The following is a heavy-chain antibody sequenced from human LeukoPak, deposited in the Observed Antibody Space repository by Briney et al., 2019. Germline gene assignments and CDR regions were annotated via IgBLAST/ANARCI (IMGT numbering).Heavy chain of an antibody. CDR1: GYTLTELS. D-gene: IGHD3-10*01. Sequence: ASVKVSCKVSGYTLTELSMHWVRQAPGKGLEWMGGFDPEDGETNYAQKFQGRVTMSEDTSTDTAYMELSSLRSEDTAVYYCATRPYSITMVRGVPPGDYYGMDVWGQGTTVTVSS. V-gene: IGHV1-24*01. CDR3: ATRPYSITMVRGVPPGDYYGMDV. CDR2: FDPEDGET. J-gene: IGHJ6*02.